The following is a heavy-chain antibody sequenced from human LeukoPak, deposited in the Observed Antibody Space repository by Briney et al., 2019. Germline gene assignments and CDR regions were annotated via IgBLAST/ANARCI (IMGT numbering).Heavy chain of an antibody. CDR3: ASVDYGDY. D-gene: IGHD4-17*01. CDR1: GYTFTSYA. J-gene: IGHJ4*02. V-gene: IGHV1-3*04. Sequence: ASVKVSCKASGYTFTSYAMHWVRQAPGQRLEWMGWINTGNGNTQYSQKCQGRVTFTRDTSANTAYMELSSLRSEDTAVYYCASVDYGDYWGQGTLVTVSS. CDR2: INTGNGNT.